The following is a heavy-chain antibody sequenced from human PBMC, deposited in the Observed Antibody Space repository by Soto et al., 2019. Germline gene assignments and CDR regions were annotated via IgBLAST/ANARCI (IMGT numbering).Heavy chain of an antibody. CDR1: GGSMTSSSYY. Sequence: LSLTCTVSGGSMTSSSYYWGCVRQPPGMGLEWIGSIYYNGSTYYNPSLKSRVTISVDTSKNHFSLRLSSVTAADTAVYYCARQALTDYAGARRTFDVWGQGTMVTVSS. V-gene: IGHV4-39*01. CDR3: ARQALTDYAGARRTFDV. J-gene: IGHJ3*01. CDR2: IYYNGST. D-gene: IGHD4-17*01.